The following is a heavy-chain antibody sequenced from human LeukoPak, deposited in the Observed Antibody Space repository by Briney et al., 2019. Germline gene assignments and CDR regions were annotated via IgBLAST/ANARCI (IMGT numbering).Heavy chain of an antibody. D-gene: IGHD3-10*01. J-gene: IGHJ4*02. V-gene: IGHV3-43*02. CDR2: ISGDGGST. CDR3: AKFGGGSGSYYEYYFDY. Sequence: GGSLRLSCAASGFTFDDYAMHWVRQAPGKGLEWVSLISGDGGSTYYADSVKGRFTISRDNRKNSLYLQMNSLRTEDTALYYCAKFGGGSGSYYEYYFDYWGQGTLVTVSS. CDR1: GFTFDDYA.